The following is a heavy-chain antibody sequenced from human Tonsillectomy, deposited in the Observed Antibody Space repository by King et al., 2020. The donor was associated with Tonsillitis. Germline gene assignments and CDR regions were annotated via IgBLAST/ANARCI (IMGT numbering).Heavy chain of an antibody. V-gene: IGHV4-38-2*02. D-gene: IGHD1-26*01. J-gene: IGHJ4*02. CDR3: AREDSGGPXG. Sequence: MQLQESGPGLVKPSETLSLTCAVSGYSISSGYYWGWIRQPPGKGLEWIGSIYHSGSTYYNPSLKSRVTISVDTSKNQFSLKLSSGTAADTAVYYCAREDSGGPXGWGQXTLVTV. CDR1: GYSISSGYY. CDR2: IYHSGST.